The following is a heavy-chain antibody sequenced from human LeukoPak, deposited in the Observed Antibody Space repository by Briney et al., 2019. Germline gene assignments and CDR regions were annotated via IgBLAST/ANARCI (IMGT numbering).Heavy chain of an antibody. CDR2: ISYDGSNK. CDR1: GFTFSSYS. CDR3: ARLVFRYSGYDDAFDI. V-gene: IGHV3-30*03. J-gene: IGHJ3*02. D-gene: IGHD5-12*01. Sequence: PGGSLRLSCAASGFTFSSYSMNWVRQAPGKGLDGVAVISYDGSNKYYADSVKGRFTIARDNYNNTLYLQMNSLRAEDTAVYYCARLVFRYSGYDDAFDIWGQGTMVTVSS.